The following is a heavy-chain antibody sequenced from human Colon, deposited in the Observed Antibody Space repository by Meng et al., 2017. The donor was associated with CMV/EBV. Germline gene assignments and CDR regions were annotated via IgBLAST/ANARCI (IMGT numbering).Heavy chain of an antibody. J-gene: IGHJ4*02. Sequence: HTLWVRQTTGHCLEWMGMIKPKGGTANAAQKFQGRFSITRDMYTRPVYFGLSSQTSEYTAVYYCARAANDVWGANRLSTSYFDHWGQGTLVTVSS. V-gene: IGHV1-46*01. CDR3: ARAANDVWGANRLSTSYFDH. CDR1: H. D-gene: IGHD3-16*01. CDR2: IKPKGGTA.